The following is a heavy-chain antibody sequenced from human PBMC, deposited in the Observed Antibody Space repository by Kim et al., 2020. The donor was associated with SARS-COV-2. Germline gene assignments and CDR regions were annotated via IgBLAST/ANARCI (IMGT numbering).Heavy chain of an antibody. CDR1: GYSLTSFW. V-gene: IGHV5-10-1*01. J-gene: IGHJ4*02. CDR3: ARAPLQLLPNFFY. D-gene: IGHD5-18*01. Sequence: GESLKISCKGSGYSLTSFWTSWVRQMPGKGLEWLGKIDPSDSYNNYSPSFQGHVTLPPDKSINHAYFPWSSLKASDTAMYYCARAPLQLLPNFFYWVQGT. CDR2: IDPSDSYN.